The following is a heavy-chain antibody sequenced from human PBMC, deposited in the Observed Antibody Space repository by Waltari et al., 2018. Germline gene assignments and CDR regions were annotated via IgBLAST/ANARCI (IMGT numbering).Heavy chain of an antibody. J-gene: IGHJ4*02. V-gene: IGHV1-2*06. CDR1: GYTCTGYY. Sequence: QVQLVQSGAEVKKPGPAVKVSCKASGYTCTGYYRHWVRQAPGQGLAWMGRINPNSGGTNYAQKFQGRVTMTRDTSISPAYMELSRLRSDDTAVYSCARGTGVRYYFDYWGQGTLVTVSS. CDR3: ARGTGVRYYFDY. D-gene: IGHD7-27*01. CDR2: INPNSGGT.